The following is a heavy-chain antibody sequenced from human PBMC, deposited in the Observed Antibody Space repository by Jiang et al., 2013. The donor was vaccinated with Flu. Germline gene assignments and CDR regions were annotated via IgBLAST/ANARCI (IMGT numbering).Heavy chain of an antibody. CDR3: ARQNWDYDVKYHYYGMDV. Sequence: VQLVESGAEVKKPGESLKISCQGSGYNFSKYWIAWVRQVPGKGLEWMGFIYPGDSDSRYSPSFQGQVTFSADKSTGSVYLQWSSLKASDTAVYYCARQNWDYDVKYHYYGMDVWGQGTTVTVSS. CDR2: IYPGDSDS. CDR1: GYNFSKYW. D-gene: IGHD1-7*01. J-gene: IGHJ6*02. V-gene: IGHV5-51*01.